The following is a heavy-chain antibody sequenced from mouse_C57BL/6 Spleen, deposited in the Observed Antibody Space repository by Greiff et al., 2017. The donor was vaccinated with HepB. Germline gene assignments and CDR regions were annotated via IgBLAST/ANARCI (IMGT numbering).Heavy chain of an antibody. Sequence: EVKLMESGAELVRPGASVKLSCTASGFNIKDDYMHWVKQRPEQGLEWIGWIDPENGDTEYASKFQGKATITADTSSNTAYLQLSSLTSEDTAVYYCTYYYGRYWGQGTSVTVSS. CDR1: GFNIKDDY. CDR2: IDPENGDT. V-gene: IGHV14-4*01. D-gene: IGHD1-1*01. CDR3: TYYYGRY. J-gene: IGHJ4*01.